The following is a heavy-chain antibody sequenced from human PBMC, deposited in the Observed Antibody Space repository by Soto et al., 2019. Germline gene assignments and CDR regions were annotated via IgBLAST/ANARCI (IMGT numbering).Heavy chain of an antibody. J-gene: IGHJ5*02. CDR1: GGTFSSYA. Sequence: QVQLVQSGAEVKKPGSSVKVSCKASGGTFSSYAISWVRQAPGQGLEWMGGIIPIFGTANYAQKFQGRVTMTADESTSTAYMELSSLRSEDPAVYYCAKAFRPMATTTNWFDPWGQGTLVTVSS. D-gene: IGHD5-12*01. CDR3: AKAFRPMATTTNWFDP. V-gene: IGHV1-69*12. CDR2: IIPIFGTA.